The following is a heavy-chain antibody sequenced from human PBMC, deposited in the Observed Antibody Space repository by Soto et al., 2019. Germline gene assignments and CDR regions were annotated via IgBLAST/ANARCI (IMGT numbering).Heavy chain of an antibody. J-gene: IGHJ4*02. CDR3: AKLAPRTISGVVIIRGYFDY. Sequence: EVQLLESGGGLVQPGGSLRLSCAASGFTFSSYAMSWVRQAPGKGLEWVAAISGSGGSTYYADSVKGRFTISRDNSKNTLYLKMNSLRDEDTAVYYCAKLAPRTISGVVIIRGYFDYWGQGTLVTVSS. V-gene: IGHV3-23*01. CDR2: ISGSGGST. CDR1: GFTFSSYA. D-gene: IGHD3-3*01.